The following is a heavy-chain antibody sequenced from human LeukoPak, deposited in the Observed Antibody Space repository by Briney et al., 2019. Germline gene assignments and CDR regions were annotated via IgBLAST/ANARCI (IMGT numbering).Heavy chain of an antibody. CDR3: ARDPLRYLRVGHYDY. J-gene: IGHJ4*02. Sequence: PGGSLRLSCAVSGFTFSTSAMNSVRHVPGKGLEWVSSIDYDSSHIYYAASVRGRFTISRDNARNSVYLQMNSLRVEDTAVYYCARDPLRYLRVGHYDYWGQGTLAAVSS. CDR1: GFTFSTSA. D-gene: IGHD3-9*01. V-gene: IGHV3-21*01. CDR2: IDYDSSHI.